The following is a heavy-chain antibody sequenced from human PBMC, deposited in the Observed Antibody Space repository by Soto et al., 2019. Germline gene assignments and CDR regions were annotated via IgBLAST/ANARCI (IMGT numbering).Heavy chain of an antibody. V-gene: IGHV3-15*07. Sequence: EVQLVESGGGLVKPGESLRLSCAASGFTFTNAWMNWVRQAPGKGPEWVGRVKTKADGGTTDYAAPAKGRITISRDDSINTVYLQMNSLKIEDTAVYYCTSRIKTTNDYWGQGTLVTVSS. CDR1: GFTFTNAW. D-gene: IGHD1-1*01. J-gene: IGHJ4*02. CDR2: VKTKADGGTT. CDR3: TSRIKTTNDY.